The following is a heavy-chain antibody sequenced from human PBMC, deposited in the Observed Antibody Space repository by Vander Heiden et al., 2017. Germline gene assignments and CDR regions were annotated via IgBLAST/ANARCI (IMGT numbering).Heavy chain of an antibody. Sequence: EVQLVESGGGLVQPGRSRRLSCAASAFTFDDYGMHWVREAPGKGLEWVSGISWNSGSIGYADSVKGRFTISRDDAKNSLYLQMNSLRAEDTALYYCAKAAIYESSRGGFDYWGQGTLVTVSS. CDR3: AKAAIYESSRGGFDY. CDR2: ISWNSGSI. D-gene: IGHD3-22*01. CDR1: AFTFDDYG. J-gene: IGHJ4*02. V-gene: IGHV3-9*01.